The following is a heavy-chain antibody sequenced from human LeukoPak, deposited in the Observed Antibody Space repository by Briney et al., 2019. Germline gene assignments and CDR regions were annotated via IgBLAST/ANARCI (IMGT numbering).Heavy chain of an antibody. CDR1: GYTLTELS. CDR2: FDPEDGET. J-gene: IGHJ4*02. Sequence: VASVKVSCKVSGYTLTELSMHWVRQAPGKGLEWMGGFDPEDGETIYAQKFQGRVTMTEDTSTGTAYMELSSLRSEDTAVYYCATAISKQLVVNFDYWAREPWSPSPQ. D-gene: IGHD6-13*01. CDR3: ATAISKQLVVNFDY. V-gene: IGHV1-24*01.